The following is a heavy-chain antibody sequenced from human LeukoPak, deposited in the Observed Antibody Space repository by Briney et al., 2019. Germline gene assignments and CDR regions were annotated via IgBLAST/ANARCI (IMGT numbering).Heavy chain of an antibody. J-gene: IGHJ4*02. Sequence: ASVTVSCKASGYTFTGYYMHWVRQAPGQGLEWMGWINPNSGGTNYAQKFQGRVTMTRDTSISTAYMELSRLRSDDTAVYYCARDDSSGYYAYLFDYWGQGTLVTVSS. V-gene: IGHV1-2*02. CDR1: GYTFTGYY. CDR2: INPNSGGT. CDR3: ARDDSSGYYAYLFDY. D-gene: IGHD3-22*01.